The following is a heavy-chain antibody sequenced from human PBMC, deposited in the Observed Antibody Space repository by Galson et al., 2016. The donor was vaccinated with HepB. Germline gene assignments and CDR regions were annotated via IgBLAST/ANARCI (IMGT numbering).Heavy chain of an antibody. CDR2: INTNNGDA. CDR1: GYTFIDYA. V-gene: IGHV7-4-1*02. J-gene: IGHJ4*02. CDR3: ARDPLAL. Sequence: SVKVSCKASGYTFIDYAMNWVRQAPGQGLEWVGWINTNNGDATYAQGFTGRFVFSMDTSVSTAFLQISSLKVDDTAVDYCARDPLALWGQGTLVTLSS.